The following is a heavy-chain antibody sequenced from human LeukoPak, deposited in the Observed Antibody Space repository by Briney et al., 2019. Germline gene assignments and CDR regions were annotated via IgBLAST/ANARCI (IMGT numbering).Heavy chain of an antibody. Sequence: PGGSLRLSCAASGFTFSSYTMNWVRQAPGKGLEWVSSISGSSSFMYFADSVKGRFTISRDNAKNSLNLQMDSLRVEDTAVYYCARDHKAGMSSIADGVFNYWGQGILVTVSS. J-gene: IGHJ4*02. CDR2: ISGSSSFM. CDR3: ARDHKAGMSSIADGVFNY. V-gene: IGHV3-21*01. D-gene: IGHD5-24*01. CDR1: GFTFSSYT.